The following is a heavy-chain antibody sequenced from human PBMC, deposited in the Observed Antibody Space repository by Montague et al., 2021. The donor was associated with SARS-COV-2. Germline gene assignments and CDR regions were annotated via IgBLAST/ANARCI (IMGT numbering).Heavy chain of an antibody. CDR1: GGSISSSY. CDR3: ARGVQSSRSWFYFGLDV. V-gene: IGHV4-4*07. Sequence: SETLSLTCIVSGGSISSSYWSWIRQPAGKGLEWIGRIYTSGSTNYTPSLKSRVTMSLDTSKNQFSLKINSVTAADTAVYYCARGVQSSRSWFYFGLDVWGQGTTVIVSS. CDR2: IYTSGST. J-gene: IGHJ6*02. D-gene: IGHD6-13*01.